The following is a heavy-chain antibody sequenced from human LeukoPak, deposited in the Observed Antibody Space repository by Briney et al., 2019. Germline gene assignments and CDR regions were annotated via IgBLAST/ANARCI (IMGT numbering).Heavy chain of an antibody. CDR3: ARDTIMVRGVPRGLGY. CDR1: GYSFTDYY. J-gene: IGHJ4*02. Sequence: GASVKVSCKASGYSFTDYYIHWVRQVPGQGLEWMGRINPNSGGTDYAQQFQGRVTMTRDTSISTAYMELNRLRFDDTAVYYCARDTIMVRGVPRGLGYWGQGTLVTVSS. D-gene: IGHD3-10*01. V-gene: IGHV1-2*06. CDR2: INPNSGGT.